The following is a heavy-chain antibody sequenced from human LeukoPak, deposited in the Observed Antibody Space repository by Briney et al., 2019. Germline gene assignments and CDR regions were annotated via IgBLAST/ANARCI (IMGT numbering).Heavy chain of an antibody. CDR3: ALGDSNYSVVYP. CDR2: INPNTDFT. J-gene: IGHJ5*02. CDR1: GYTFTGYY. D-gene: IGHD4-11*01. Sequence: ASVKVSCKASGYTFTGYYIHWVRQAPGQGLEYMGWINPNTDFTNSAQKFQGRVTMTRDTSISTAYMELNSLRSDDTAVYYCALGDSNYSVVYPWGQGTLVTVSS. V-gene: IGHV1-2*02.